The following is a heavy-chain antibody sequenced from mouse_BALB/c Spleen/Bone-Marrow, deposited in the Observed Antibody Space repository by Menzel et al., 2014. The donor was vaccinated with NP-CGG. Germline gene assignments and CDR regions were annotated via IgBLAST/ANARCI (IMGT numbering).Heavy chain of an antibody. J-gene: IGHJ4*01. Sequence: QVQLQQPGAELVKPGASVKLSCKASGYTFTEYIIHWVKQRSGQGPEWIGWFYPGSGSIKYNEKFKDKATLTADKSSSTVYMELSRLTSEDSAVYFCARHEKANYGNYAMDYWGQGTSVTVSS. CDR3: ARHEKANYGNYAMDY. V-gene: IGHV1-62-2*01. D-gene: IGHD1-1*01. CDR2: FYPGSGSI. CDR1: GYTFTEYI.